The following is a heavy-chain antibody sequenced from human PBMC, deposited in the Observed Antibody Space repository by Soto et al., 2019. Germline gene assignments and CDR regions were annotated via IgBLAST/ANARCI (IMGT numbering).Heavy chain of an antibody. CDR3: ARLWAIIMPWHYYGLDV. V-gene: IGHV4-39*01. J-gene: IGHJ6*02. D-gene: IGHD3-10*01. CDR2: ISDSGNT. CDR1: GGSISSSNHY. Sequence: QLQLQESGPGLAKPSETVSLTCTVSGGSISSSNHYWVWIRQPPGKGLEWIGSISDSGNTWYNPSLESRVTTTVDTSKNQFSLNLRSVTAADTAVYYCARLWAIIMPWHYYGLDVWGRGTTVTVSS.